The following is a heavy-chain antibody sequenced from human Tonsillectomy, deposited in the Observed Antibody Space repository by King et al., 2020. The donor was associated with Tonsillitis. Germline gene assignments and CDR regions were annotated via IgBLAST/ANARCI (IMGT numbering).Heavy chain of an antibody. D-gene: IGHD2-21*02. J-gene: IGHJ4*02. Sequence: QLVQSGAEVKKPGESLKISCKGSGYSFTSYWIGWVRQMPGKGLEWMGIIYPGDSVTRYSPSFQGQVTISAAKSISTAYLQWSSLKASDTAMYYCARPRHCGGDCYSHYYFDYWGQGTLVTVSS. CDR2: IYPGDSVT. V-gene: IGHV5-51*01. CDR3: ARPRHCGGDCYSHYYFDY. CDR1: GYSFTSYW.